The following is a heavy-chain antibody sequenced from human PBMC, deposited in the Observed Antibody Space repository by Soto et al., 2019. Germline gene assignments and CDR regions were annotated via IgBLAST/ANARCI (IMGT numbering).Heavy chain of an antibody. J-gene: IGHJ3*02. V-gene: IGHV3-21*01. CDR3: ARESDPAKAFDI. CDR2: ISATSTDI. CDR1: GFSFSSYS. Sequence: EVQVVESGGGLVKPGGSLRLSCAASGFSFSSYSLNWFRQAPGKGLEWVSSISATSTDIYYTDLVKGRFTISRDNVKNSLYLQMNSLRAEDTAVYYCARESDPAKAFDIWGQGTMVTVSS.